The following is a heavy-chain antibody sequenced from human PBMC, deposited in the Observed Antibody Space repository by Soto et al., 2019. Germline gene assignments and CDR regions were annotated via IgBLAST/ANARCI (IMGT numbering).Heavy chain of an antibody. CDR3: ARDLSSSSMDY. CDR1: GFTFSSYA. Sequence: GGSLRLSCAASGFTFSSYAMHWVRQAPGKGLEWVAVISYDGSNKYYADSVKGRFTISRDNSKNTLYLQMNSLRAEDTAVYYCARDLSSSSMDYWGQGTLVTVSS. CDR2: ISYDGSNK. J-gene: IGHJ4*02. D-gene: IGHD6-6*01. V-gene: IGHV3-30-3*01.